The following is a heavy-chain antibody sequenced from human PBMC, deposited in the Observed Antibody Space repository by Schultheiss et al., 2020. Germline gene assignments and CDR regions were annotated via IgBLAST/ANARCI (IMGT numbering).Heavy chain of an antibody. CDR1: GGSINTTAYY. CDR2: INHSGST. CDR3: ARHDYWFDP. V-gene: IGHV4-39*01. J-gene: IGHJ5*02. Sequence: SETLSLTCTVSGGSINTTAYYWDWIRQPPGKGLEWIGEINHSGSTNYNPSLKSRVTISGKTSKSQFSLKLSSVTAADTAVYYCARHDYWFDPWGQGTLVTVSS. D-gene: IGHD2-21*01.